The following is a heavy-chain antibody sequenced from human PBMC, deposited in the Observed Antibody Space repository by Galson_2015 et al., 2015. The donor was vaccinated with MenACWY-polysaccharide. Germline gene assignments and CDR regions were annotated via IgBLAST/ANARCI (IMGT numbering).Heavy chain of an antibody. J-gene: IGHJ5*02. V-gene: IGHV3-30*02. CDR2: TRFDGSDK. CDR3: AKYGARGYGNNWFDP. Sequence: SLRLSCAASGFSFKNYGMHWVRQAPGKGLEWVAFTRFDGSDKYYADSVKGRFTISRDNSKNTLYLQMNSLRAEDTAVYYCAKYGARGYGNNWFDPWGQGTLVTVSS. CDR1: GFSFKNYG. D-gene: IGHD2-2*03.